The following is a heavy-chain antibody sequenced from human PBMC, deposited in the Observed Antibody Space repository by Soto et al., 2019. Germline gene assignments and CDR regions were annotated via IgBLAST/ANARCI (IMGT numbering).Heavy chain of an antibody. J-gene: IGHJ4*02. V-gene: IGHV5-51*01. CDR3: ARQIYDSDTGPNFQYYFDS. D-gene: IGHD3-22*01. Sequence: PGESLKISCKASGYRFASYWIGWVRQIPGKGLEWVGVIFPDDSDTRYSPSFQGRVTISADKSISTAYLQWSSLRASDSAMYYCARQIYDSDTGPNFQYYFDSWGQGTPVTVSS. CDR1: GYRFASYW. CDR2: IFPDDSDT.